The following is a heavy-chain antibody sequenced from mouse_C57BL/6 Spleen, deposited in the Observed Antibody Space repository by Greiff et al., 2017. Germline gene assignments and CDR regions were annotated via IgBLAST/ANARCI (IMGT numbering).Heavy chain of an antibody. Sequence: EVMLVESGGGLVQPKGSLKLSCAASGFSFNTYAMNWVRQAPGKGLEWVARIRSKSNNYATYYADSVKDRFTISRDDSESMLYLQMNNLKTEDTAMYYCVRQSSGYEAWFAYWGQGTLVTVSA. CDR2: IRSKSNNYAT. CDR1: GFSFNTYA. J-gene: IGHJ3*01. V-gene: IGHV10-1*01. CDR3: VRQSSGYEAWFAY. D-gene: IGHD3-2*02.